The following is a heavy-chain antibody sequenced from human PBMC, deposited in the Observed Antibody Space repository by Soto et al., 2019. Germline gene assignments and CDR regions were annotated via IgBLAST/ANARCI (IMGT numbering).Heavy chain of an antibody. CDR3: ATTPDTVASYFDS. D-gene: IGHD5-12*01. CDR1: GGTFSSYT. CDR2: IIPILGIA. J-gene: IGHJ4*02. Sequence: SVKVSCKASGGTFSSYTISWVRQAPGQGLEWMGRIIPILGIANYAQKFQGRVTITADKSTSTAYMELSSLRSYDTVVFFCATTPDTVASYFDSWGKGTLVTSPQ. V-gene: IGHV1-69*02.